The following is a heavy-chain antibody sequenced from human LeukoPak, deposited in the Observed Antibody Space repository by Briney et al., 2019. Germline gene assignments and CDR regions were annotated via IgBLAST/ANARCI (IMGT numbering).Heavy chain of an antibody. J-gene: IGHJ4*02. Sequence: PSETLSLTCTVSGYSISSGYYWGWIRQPPGKGLEWIGSIYHSGSTYYNPSLKSRVTISVDTSKNQFSLKLSSVTAADTAVYYCARDKESMAARPRYFDYWGQGTLVTVSS. V-gene: IGHV4-38-2*02. CDR2: IYHSGST. D-gene: IGHD6-6*01. CDR3: ARDKESMAARPRYFDY. CDR1: GYSISSGYY.